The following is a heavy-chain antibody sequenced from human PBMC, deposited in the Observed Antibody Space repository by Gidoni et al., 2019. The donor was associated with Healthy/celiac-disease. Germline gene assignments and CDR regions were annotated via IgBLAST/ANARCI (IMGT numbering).Heavy chain of an antibody. V-gene: IGHV3-23*01. CDR3: AKGVVVVPAAKLDNDAFDI. CDR1: VFTFSSYA. D-gene: IGHD2-2*01. Sequence: EVQLLASGGGLVQPGGSLRLSCAASVFTFSSYAMSWVRQAPGKGLEWVSAISGSGGSTYYADSVKGRFTISRDNSKNTLYLQMNSLRAEDTAVYYCAKGVVVVPAAKLDNDAFDIWGQGTMVTVSS. J-gene: IGHJ3*02. CDR2: ISGSGGST.